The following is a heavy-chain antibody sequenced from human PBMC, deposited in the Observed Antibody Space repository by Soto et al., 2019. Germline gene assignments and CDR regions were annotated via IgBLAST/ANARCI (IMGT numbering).Heavy chain of an antibody. CDR1: GGSLSSDTYS. CDR3: ARVWGYCVTT. V-gene: IGHV4-30-2*01. CDR2: IHHGGNA. J-gene: IGHJ5*02. Sequence: QLQLQESGSGLVKPSQTLSLTCAVSGGSLSSDTYSWSWIRQPPGKGLEWIGYIHHGGNAYYNPSLKSRVAISVDRSKNQFSLMLSSVTAADTAVYYCARVWGYCVTTWGQGTLVSVCS. D-gene: IGHD2-15*01.